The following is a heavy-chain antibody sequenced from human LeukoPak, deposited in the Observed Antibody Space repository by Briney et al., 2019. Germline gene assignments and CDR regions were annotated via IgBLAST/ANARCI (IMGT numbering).Heavy chain of an antibody. D-gene: IGHD1-26*01. CDR1: GFTFSSYA. CDR2: ISGSGGST. J-gene: IGHJ4*02. V-gene: IGHV3-23*01. Sequence: GGSLRLSCAASGFTFSSYAMSWVRQAPGKGLEWVSSISGSGGSTDYADSVKGRFTISRDNSKNTLYLQMNSLRAEDTAVYYCARIVGAIDYWGQGTLVTVSS. CDR3: ARIVGAIDY.